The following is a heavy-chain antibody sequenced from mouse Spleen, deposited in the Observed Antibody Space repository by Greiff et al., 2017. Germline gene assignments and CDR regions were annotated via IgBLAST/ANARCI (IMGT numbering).Heavy chain of an antibody. J-gene: IGHJ2*01. Sequence: EVKLVESGPELVKPGASVKISCKASGYSFTGYYMNWVKQSPEKSLEWIGEINPSTGGTTYNQKFKAKATLTVDKSSSTAYMQLKSLTSEDSAVYYCARKEGNFYYFDYWGQGTTLTVSS. CDR3: ARKEGNFYYFDY. CDR2: INPSTGGT. CDR1: GYSFTGYY. V-gene: IGHV1-42*01. D-gene: IGHD2-1*01.